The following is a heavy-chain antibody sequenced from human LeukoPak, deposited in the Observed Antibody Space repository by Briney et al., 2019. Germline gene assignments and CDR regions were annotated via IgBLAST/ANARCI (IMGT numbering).Heavy chain of an antibody. CDR1: GGTFSSYA. Sequence: GASVKVSCKASGGTFSSYAISWVRQAPGQRLEWMGGIIPIFGTANYAQKFQGRVTITTDESTSTAYMELSSLRSEDTAVYYCARSTNTAMVLYYYYYYMDVWGKGTTVTVSS. V-gene: IGHV1-69*05. CDR3: ARSTNTAMVLYYYYYYMDV. CDR2: IIPIFGTA. J-gene: IGHJ6*03. D-gene: IGHD5-18*01.